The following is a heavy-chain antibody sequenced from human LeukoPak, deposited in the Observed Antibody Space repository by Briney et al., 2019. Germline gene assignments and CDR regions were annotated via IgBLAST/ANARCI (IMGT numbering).Heavy chain of an antibody. CDR1: GFTFSSYA. CDR3: ASLIDY. J-gene: IGHJ4*02. CDR2: ISYDGSNK. V-gene: IGHV3-30-3*01. Sequence: GGSLRLSCAASGFTFSSYAMHWVRQAPGMGLEWVAVISYDGSNKYYADSVKGRFTISRDNSKNTLYLQMNSLRAEDTAVYYCASLIDYWGQGTLVTVSS.